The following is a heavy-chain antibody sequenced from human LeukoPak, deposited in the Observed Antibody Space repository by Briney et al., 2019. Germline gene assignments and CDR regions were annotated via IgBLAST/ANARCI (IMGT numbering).Heavy chain of an antibody. CDR2: VKSDGST. CDR1: GFTFSSYW. V-gene: IGHV3-74*01. CDR3: ARAPSEIGGYYPEYFRH. D-gene: IGHD3-22*01. J-gene: IGHJ1*01. Sequence: GGSLRLSCAASGFTFSSYWMHWVRQAPGKGLVWVSRVKSDGSTNYADSVKGRFTISRDNAKNTLSLQMNSLRAEDTGVYYCARAPSEIGGYYPEYFRHWGQGTLVTVSS.